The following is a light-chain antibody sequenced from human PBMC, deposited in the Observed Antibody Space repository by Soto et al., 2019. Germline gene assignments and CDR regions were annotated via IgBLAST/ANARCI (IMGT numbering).Light chain of an antibody. J-gene: IGKJ5*01. Sequence: ESVLTQSPATLSLSPGERATLSCRASQSVSSYLAWYQQKPGQAPRLLIYDASNRATGIPARFSGSGSGTDFTLTISSLEPEDFAVYYCQQRNSWPITFGQGTRLEIK. CDR2: DAS. CDR1: QSVSSY. CDR3: QQRNSWPIT. V-gene: IGKV3-11*01.